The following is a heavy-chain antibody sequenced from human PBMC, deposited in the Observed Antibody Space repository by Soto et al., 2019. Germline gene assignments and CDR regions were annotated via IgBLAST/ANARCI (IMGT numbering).Heavy chain of an antibody. CDR1: GGSISSYY. V-gene: IGHV4-59*01. CDR2: IYYSGST. J-gene: IGHJ6*02. CDR3: ARRDSYGMDV. Sequence: SATLSLTCTVSGGSISSYYWSWIRQPPGKGLEWIGYIYYSGSTNYNPSLKSRVTISVDTSKNQFSLKLSSVTAADTAVYYCARRDSYGMDVWGQGTTVTSP.